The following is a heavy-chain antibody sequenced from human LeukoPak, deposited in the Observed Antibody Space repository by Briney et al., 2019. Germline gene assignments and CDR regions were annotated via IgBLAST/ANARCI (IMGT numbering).Heavy chain of an antibody. CDR3: ARVRYYGPGIYYRGLAY. CDR1: GYTFTGYY. J-gene: IGHJ4*02. CDR2: INPNSGGT. V-gene: IGHV1-2*02. Sequence: ASVKVSCKASGYTFTGYYMHWARQAPGQGLEWMGWINPNSGGTNYAQKFQGRVTMTRDTSISTAYMELSRLRSDDTAVYYCARVRYYGPGIYYRGLAYWGQGSLVTVSS. D-gene: IGHD3-10*01.